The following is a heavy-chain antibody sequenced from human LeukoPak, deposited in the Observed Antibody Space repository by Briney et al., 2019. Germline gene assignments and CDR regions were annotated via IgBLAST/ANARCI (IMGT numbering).Heavy chain of an antibody. CDR1: GASISRGSW. V-gene: IGHV4-39*01. D-gene: IGHD6-13*01. CDR3: ARRSQTAAGRGIDY. J-gene: IGHJ4*02. CDR2: MSNSRST. Sequence: SETLSLTCDVSGASISRGSWWSWVRQPPGKGLEWIGTMSNSRSTYYNPSLKSRVTISGDTSKNQFSLKLSSMTAADTAVFYCARRSQTAAGRGIDYWGQGTLVTVSS.